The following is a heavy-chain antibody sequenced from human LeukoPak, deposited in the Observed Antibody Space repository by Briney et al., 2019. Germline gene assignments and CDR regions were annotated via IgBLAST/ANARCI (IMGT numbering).Heavy chain of an antibody. CDR2: IYTSGST. V-gene: IGHV4-61*02. CDR1: GGSISSGSYY. Sequence: PSETLSLTCTVSGGSISSGSYYWSWIRQPAGKGLEWIGRIYTSGSTYYNPSLKSRVTISVDTSKNQFSLKVNSVTAADTATYYCARIPWGYSYYMDVWGKGTTVTISS. D-gene: IGHD1-26*01. J-gene: IGHJ6*03. CDR3: ARIPWGYSYYMDV.